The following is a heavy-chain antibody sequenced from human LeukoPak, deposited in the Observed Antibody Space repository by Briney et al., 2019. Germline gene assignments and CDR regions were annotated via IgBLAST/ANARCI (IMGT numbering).Heavy chain of an antibody. CDR2: VSGSGSGT. D-gene: IGHD3-16*01. CDR1: GFTFDSYG. CDR3: AREGRLRRYFDY. V-gene: IGHV3-23*01. J-gene: IGHJ4*02. Sequence: GRSLRLSCAASGFTFDSYGMSWVRQAPGKGLEWVATVSGSGSGTYYADSVKGRLTISRDNSNNTVFLQMNRLRAEDTAVYYCAREGRLRRYFDYWGQGALITVSS.